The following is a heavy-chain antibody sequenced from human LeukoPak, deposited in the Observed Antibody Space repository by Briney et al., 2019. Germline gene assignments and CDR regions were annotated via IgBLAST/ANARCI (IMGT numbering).Heavy chain of an antibody. D-gene: IGHD4-17*01. Sequence: SETLSLTCTVSGGSISSYYWSWIRQPPGKGLEWIGYIYYSGSTNYNPSLKSRVTMSVDTSKNQFSLKLSSVTAADTAVYYCARVYGDYVDYWGQGTLVTVSS. V-gene: IGHV4-59*01. CDR1: GGSISSYY. CDR3: ARVYGDYVDY. CDR2: IYYSGST. J-gene: IGHJ4*02.